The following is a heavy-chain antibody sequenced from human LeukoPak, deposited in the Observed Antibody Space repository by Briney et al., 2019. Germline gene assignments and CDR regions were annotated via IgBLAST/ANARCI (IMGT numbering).Heavy chain of an antibody. CDR2: MSRISSYI. CDR1: GFTFSTDI. Sequence: PGGSLRLSCAASGFTFSTDIINWVRQATGKVLEWVSSMSRISSYIYNADSVKGRITISRVNAKKSLYLQMATLRAEATAVYYCARTEGGAWTPFDYWGQGTLVTVSS. CDR3: ARTEGGAWTPFDY. D-gene: IGHD1-1*01. J-gene: IGHJ4*02. V-gene: IGHV3-21*01.